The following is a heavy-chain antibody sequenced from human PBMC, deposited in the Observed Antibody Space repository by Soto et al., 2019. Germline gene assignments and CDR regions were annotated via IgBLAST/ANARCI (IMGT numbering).Heavy chain of an antibody. CDR2: ISYDGSNK. V-gene: IGHV3-30*18. D-gene: IGHD3-10*01. CDR1: GFTFSSYG. J-gene: IGHJ4*02. Sequence: GGSLRLSCAASGFTFSSYGMHWVRQAPGKGLEWVAVISYDGSNKYYADSVKGRFTISRDNSKNTLYLQMNSLRAEDTAVYYCAKAHLWFSYFDYWGQGTLVTVSS. CDR3: AKAHLWFSYFDY.